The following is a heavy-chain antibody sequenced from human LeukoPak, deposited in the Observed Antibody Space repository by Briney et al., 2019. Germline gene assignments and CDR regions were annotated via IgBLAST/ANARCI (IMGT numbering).Heavy chain of an antibody. Sequence: ASVKVSSKASGYTFTSYGISWVRQAPGQGLEWMGWISAYNGNTNYAQKLQGRVTMTTDTSTSTAYMELRRLRSDDTAVYYCASMRGYYDRYFQHWGQGTLVTVSS. CDR3: ASMRGYYDRYFQH. J-gene: IGHJ1*01. CDR2: ISAYNGNT. CDR1: GYTFTSYG. D-gene: IGHD3-22*01. V-gene: IGHV1-18*01.